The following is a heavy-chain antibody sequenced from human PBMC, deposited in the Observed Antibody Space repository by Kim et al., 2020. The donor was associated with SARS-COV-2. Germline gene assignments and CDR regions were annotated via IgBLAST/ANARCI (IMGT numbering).Heavy chain of an antibody. D-gene: IGHD6-19*01. CDR1: GGSFSGYY. CDR2: INHSGST. CDR3: ARSPIAVAGTVYFDY. J-gene: IGHJ4*02. Sequence: SETLSLTCAVYGGSFSGYYWSLIRQPPGKGLEWIGEINHSGSTNYNPSLKSRVTISVDTSKNQFSLKLSSVTAADTAVYYCARSPIAVAGTVYFDYWGQGTLVTVSS. V-gene: IGHV4-34*01.